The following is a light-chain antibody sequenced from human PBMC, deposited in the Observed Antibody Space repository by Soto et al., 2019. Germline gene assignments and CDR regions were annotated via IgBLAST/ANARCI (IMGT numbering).Light chain of an antibody. J-gene: IGKJ2*01. CDR3: QQSYTTLYT. Sequence: DIQMTQSPSSLSASVGDRVTITCRASQSISSYLNWYQQKPGKAPKLLIYAESSLQSGVPSRFSGSGTGTEFPLTIRSLPPEDFANYHCQQSYTTLYTFGQGTKLEIK. CDR2: AES. V-gene: IGKV1-39*01. CDR1: QSISSY.